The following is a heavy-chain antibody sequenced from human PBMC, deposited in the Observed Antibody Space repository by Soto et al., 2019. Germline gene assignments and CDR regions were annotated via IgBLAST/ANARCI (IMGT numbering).Heavy chain of an antibody. J-gene: IGHJ3*01. CDR1: GFTFSSYA. V-gene: IGHV3-30-3*01. CDR3: ARDEAQEDAFDV. Sequence: LRLSCAASGFTFSSYAMHWVRQAPVKGLEWVAVISYDGSNKLYADSVKGRFTISRDNSKNTVYLQMNSLTTEDTAVYYCARDEAQEDAFDVWGQGTVVTVSS. CDR2: ISYDGSNK.